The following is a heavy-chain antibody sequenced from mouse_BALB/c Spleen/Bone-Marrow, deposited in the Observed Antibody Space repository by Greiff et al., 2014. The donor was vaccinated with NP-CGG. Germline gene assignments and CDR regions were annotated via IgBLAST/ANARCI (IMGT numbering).Heavy chain of an antibody. CDR3: TRGRYGNYDEDYAMDY. Sequence: DVKLQESGPGLVKPSQSLSLTCTVTGYSVTSDYAWNWIRQFPGNKLEWMGYISYGGTISYNPSLKSRISITRDTSKNQFFLQLNSVTAEDTATYYCTRGRYGNYDEDYAMDYWGQGTSVTVSS. V-gene: IGHV3-2*02. CDR1: GYSVTSDYA. CDR2: ISYGGTI. D-gene: IGHD2-10*02. J-gene: IGHJ4*01.